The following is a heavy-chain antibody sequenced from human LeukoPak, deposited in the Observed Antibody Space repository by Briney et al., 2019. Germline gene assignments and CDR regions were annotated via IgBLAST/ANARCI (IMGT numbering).Heavy chain of an antibody. CDR2: IYWNDDK. CDR1: GFSLSTSGVG. Sequence: ESGPTLVKPTQTLTLTCTFSGFSLSTSGVGVGWIRQPPGKALEWLALIYWNDDKRYSPSLKSRLTITKDTSKNQVVLTMTNMDPVDTATYYCAHSNDFWSGYFTYNWFDPWGQGTLVTVSS. J-gene: IGHJ5*02. V-gene: IGHV2-5*01. CDR3: AHSNDFWSGYFTYNWFDP. D-gene: IGHD3-3*01.